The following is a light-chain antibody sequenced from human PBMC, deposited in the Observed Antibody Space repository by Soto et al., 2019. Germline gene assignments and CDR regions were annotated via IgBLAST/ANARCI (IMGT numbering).Light chain of an antibody. CDR1: QSVSSY. CDR2: DAS. J-gene: IGKJ2*01. CDR3: QQRSNWLGT. Sequence: EIVLTQSPATLSLSPGERATLSCRASQSVSSYLAWYQQKPGQAPRLLIYDASNRATGIPARFSGSGSGTDFTLTISSLEPGDFAVYYCQQRSNWLGTFGQGTKLEIK. V-gene: IGKV3-11*01.